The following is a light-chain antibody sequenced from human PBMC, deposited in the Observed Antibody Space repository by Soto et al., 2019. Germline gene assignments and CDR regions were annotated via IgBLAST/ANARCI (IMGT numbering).Light chain of an antibody. J-gene: IGKJ4*01. V-gene: IGKV3-15*01. CDR2: GAS. CDR1: QSISRN. CDR3: QQFNTWPPVT. Sequence: EIVMTQSPATLSVSPGERATLSGRASQSISRNLAWYQQNPGQAPRLLIYGASTRATGIPARFSGSGSGTEFTLTISSLQSEDFAVYYCQQFNTWPPVTFGGGTKVDIK.